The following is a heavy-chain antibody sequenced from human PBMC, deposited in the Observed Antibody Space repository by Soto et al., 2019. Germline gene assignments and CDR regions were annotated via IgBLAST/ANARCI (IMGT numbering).Heavy chain of an antibody. Sequence: LRLSCAASGFTFSSYSMNWVRQAPGKGLEWVSYISSSSSTIYYADSVKGRFTISRDNAKNSLYLQMNSLRDEDTAVYYCARHPGCSGGSCYSGWYYGMDVWGQGTTVTVSS. CDR3: ARHPGCSGGSCYSGWYYGMDV. V-gene: IGHV3-48*02. D-gene: IGHD2-15*01. CDR1: GFTFSSYS. J-gene: IGHJ6*02. CDR2: ISSSSSTI.